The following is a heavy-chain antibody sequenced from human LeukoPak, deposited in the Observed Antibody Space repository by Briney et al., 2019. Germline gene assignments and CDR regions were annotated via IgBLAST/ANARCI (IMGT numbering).Heavy chain of an antibody. V-gene: IGHV4-34*01. CDR3: ARGGARRASQWLVPTY. CDR2: INHAGSA. J-gene: IGHJ4*02. D-gene: IGHD6-19*01. Sequence: PSETLSLTCAVTGGSFSTYSWTWIRQSSGKGLEWIGEINHAGSANYNPSLRSRVTLSVDMSKKHFALKLSSVTAADTAVYYCARGGARRASQWLVPTYWGQGTLVTVSS. CDR1: GGSFSTYS.